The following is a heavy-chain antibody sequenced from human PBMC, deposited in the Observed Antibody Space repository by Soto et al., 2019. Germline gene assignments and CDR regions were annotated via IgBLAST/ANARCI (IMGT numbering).Heavy chain of an antibody. CDR2: INAGNGNT. Sequence: QVQLVQSGAEEKKPGASVKVSCKASGYTFTSYAMHWVRQAPGQRLEWMGWINAGNGNTKYSQKFQGRVTITRDTSASTAYMELSSLRSEDTAVYYCARDQMRQWLAGGYYYYYGMDVWGQGTTVTVSS. D-gene: IGHD6-19*01. CDR3: ARDQMRQWLAGGYYYYYGMDV. CDR1: GYTFTSYA. J-gene: IGHJ6*02. V-gene: IGHV1-3*05.